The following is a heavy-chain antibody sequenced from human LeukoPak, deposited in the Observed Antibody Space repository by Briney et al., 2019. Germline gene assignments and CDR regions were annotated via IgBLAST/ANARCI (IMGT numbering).Heavy chain of an antibody. V-gene: IGHV1-3*01. CDR3: ARETRGFRNWFDP. J-gene: IGHJ5*02. CDR1: GYTFTSYA. Sequence: GASVKVSCKASGYTFTSYAIHWVRQAPGQMLEWMGWINAGNGNTKYSQKFQGRVTITRDTSASTAYMELSSLRSGDTAVYYCARETRGFRNWFDPWGQGTLVTVSS. CDR2: INAGNGNT.